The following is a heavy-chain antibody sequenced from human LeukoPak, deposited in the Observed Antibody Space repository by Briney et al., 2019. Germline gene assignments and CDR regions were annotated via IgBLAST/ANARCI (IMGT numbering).Heavy chain of an antibody. Sequence: ASVKVSCKASGYTFTSYGISWVRQAPGQGLEWMGWISAYNGNTNYAQKLQGRVTMTTDTSTSTAYMELRSLRSEDTAVYYCAREGGYGYGGNHGGYWGQGTLVTVSS. CDR3: AREGGYGYGGNHGGY. CDR1: GYTFTSYG. V-gene: IGHV1-18*01. J-gene: IGHJ4*02. D-gene: IGHD4-23*01. CDR2: ISAYNGNT.